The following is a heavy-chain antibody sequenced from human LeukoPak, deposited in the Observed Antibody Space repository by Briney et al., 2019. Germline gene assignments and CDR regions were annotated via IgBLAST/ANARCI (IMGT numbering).Heavy chain of an antibody. J-gene: IGHJ4*02. CDR1: GFTFSTYS. D-gene: IGHD1-26*01. CDR3: ARDVKVGASPFDY. Sequence: SGGSLRLSCATSGFTFSTYSMNWVRQAPGKGLEWVSYRCSSSSTITYADSVKGRFTISRDNAKNSLYLQMNSLRDEDTAVYYCARDVKVGASPFDYWGQGTLVTVSS. CDR2: RCSSSSTI. V-gene: IGHV3-48*02.